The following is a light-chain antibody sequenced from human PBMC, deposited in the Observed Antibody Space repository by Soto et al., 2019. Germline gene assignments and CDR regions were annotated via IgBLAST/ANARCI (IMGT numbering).Light chain of an antibody. CDR1: SSDVGGYNY. V-gene: IGLV2-14*01. Sequence: QSALTQPASVSGSPGQSITISCTGTSSDVGGYNYVSWYQQHPGKAPKLIIYEVSNRPSGVSNRFSGSKSGNTASLTISGLQAEDEGDYYCSSYTRGSTYVFPTGTKVTVL. CDR2: EVS. CDR3: SSYTRGSTYV. J-gene: IGLJ1*01.